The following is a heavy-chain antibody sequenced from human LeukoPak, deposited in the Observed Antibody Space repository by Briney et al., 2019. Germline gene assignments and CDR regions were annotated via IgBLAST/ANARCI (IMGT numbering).Heavy chain of an antibody. D-gene: IGHD5-18*01. J-gene: IGHJ4*02. CDR1: GGSISSYY. CDR2: IYYSGST. V-gene: IGHV4-59*08. Sequence: PSETLSLTCIVSGGSISSYYWSWIRQPPGNGLEWIGYIYYSGSTNYNPSLKSRVTISVDTSKNQFSLRLSSVTAADTAVYYCARSQGGYSYGLFDYWGQGTLVTVSS. CDR3: ARSQGGYSYGLFDY.